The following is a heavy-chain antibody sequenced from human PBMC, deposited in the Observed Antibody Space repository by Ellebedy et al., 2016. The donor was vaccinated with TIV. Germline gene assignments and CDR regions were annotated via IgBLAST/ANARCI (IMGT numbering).Heavy chain of an antibody. D-gene: IGHD3-10*01. V-gene: IGHV4-39*07. Sequence: SETLSLXXTVSGGSISSSSYYWGWIRQPPGKGLEWIGSIYYSGSTYYNPSLKSRVTISVDTSKNQFSLKLSSVTAADTAVYYCASRGNMVRGVPGDYWGQGTLVTVSS. J-gene: IGHJ4*02. CDR2: IYYSGST. CDR3: ASRGNMVRGVPGDY. CDR1: GGSISSSSYY.